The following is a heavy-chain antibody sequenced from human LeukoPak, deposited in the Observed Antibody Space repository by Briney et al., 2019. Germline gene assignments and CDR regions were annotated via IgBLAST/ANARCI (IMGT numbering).Heavy chain of an antibody. Sequence: PSETLSHTCGVSGGSITSTNWWSWVRQTPGQGLEWIGEISLNGVTNYNPSLNSRVTMLLDTSRNHLSLNLTSVTAADTAVYYCSRENGAFSPFGYWGQGTLVTVPS. J-gene: IGHJ4*02. V-gene: IGHV4-4*02. D-gene: IGHD2-8*01. CDR3: SRENGAFSPFGY. CDR2: ISLNGVT. CDR1: GGSITSTNW.